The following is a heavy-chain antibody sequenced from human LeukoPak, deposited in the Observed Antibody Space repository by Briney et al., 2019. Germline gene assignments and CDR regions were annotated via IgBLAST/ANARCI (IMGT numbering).Heavy chain of an antibody. CDR2: IYITGST. CDR1: GGSITSYY. CDR3: ARGRMRGMTTVIRNWFDP. V-gene: IGHV4-4*07. D-gene: IGHD4-17*01. J-gene: IGHJ5*02. Sequence: SETLSLTCTVSGGSITSYYWSWIRQSAGKGLEWIGRIYITGSTTYNPSLKSRVTMSLDTSKNQFSLKLSSVTAADTAVYYCARGRMRGMTTVIRNWFDPWGQGTLVTVSS.